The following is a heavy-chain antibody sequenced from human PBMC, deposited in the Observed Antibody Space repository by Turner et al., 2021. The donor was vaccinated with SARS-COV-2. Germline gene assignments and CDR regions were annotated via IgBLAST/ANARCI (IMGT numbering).Heavy chain of an antibody. CDR1: GGSISSYY. V-gene: IGHV4-4*07. D-gene: IGHD6-6*01. J-gene: IGHJ6*02. CDR3: ARDRVQLGPVGMDV. Sequence: QVQLQESGPGLVKPSETLSLTCPVSGGSISSYYWSWIRQPAGKGLEWIGRIYTSGSTNYNPSLKSRVTMSVDTSKNQFSLKLSSVTAADTAVYYCARDRVQLGPVGMDVWGQGTTVTVSS. CDR2: IYTSGST.